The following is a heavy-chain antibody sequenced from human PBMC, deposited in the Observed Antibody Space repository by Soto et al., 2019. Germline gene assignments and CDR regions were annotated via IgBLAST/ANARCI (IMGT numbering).Heavy chain of an antibody. Sequence: ASVKVSCKASGYTFTSYDINWVRQATGQGLEWMGWMNPNSGNTGYAQKFQGRVTMTRNTSISTAYMELSSLRSEDTAVYYCARAASVPPPGDYYMDVWGKGTTVTVSS. CDR2: MNPNSGNT. V-gene: IGHV1-8*01. CDR1: GYTFTSYD. D-gene: IGHD2-2*01. CDR3: ARAASVPPPGDYYMDV. J-gene: IGHJ6*03.